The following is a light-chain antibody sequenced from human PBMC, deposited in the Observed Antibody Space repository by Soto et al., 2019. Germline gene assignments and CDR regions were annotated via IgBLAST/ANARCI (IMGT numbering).Light chain of an antibody. CDR1: QDISNH. CDR3: QQYDSLPWT. J-gene: IGKJ1*01. CDR2: DAS. V-gene: IGKV1-33*01. Sequence: DIQMTQSPSSLSAFVGDRVTITCQASQDISNHLNWYQQKPGKAPKLLISDASNLETGVPSRFSGSGSWTYYTFTISSLQPEDISTYYCQQYDSLPWTFGQGTKVEIK.